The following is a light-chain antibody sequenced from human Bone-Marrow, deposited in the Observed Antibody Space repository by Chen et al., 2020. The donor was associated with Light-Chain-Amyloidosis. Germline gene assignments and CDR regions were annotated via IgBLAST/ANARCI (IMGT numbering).Light chain of an antibody. J-gene: IGKJ3*01. CDR3: QQSYSTIFT. CDR2: AAS. CDR1: QSISSY. V-gene: IGKV1-39*01. Sequence: DIQMTQSPSSLSASVGDRVTITCRASQSISSYLNWYQQKPGKAPKLLIYAASSLQSGVPLRFSGSGSGTDFTLTISSLQPEDFATYYCQQSYSTIFTFGPGTKVDIK.